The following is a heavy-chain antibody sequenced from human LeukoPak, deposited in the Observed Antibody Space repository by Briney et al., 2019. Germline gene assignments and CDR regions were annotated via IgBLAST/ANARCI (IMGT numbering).Heavy chain of an antibody. CDR2: INHSGST. J-gene: IGHJ4*02. CDR3: ARGRITIFGVVILPAPYYFDY. Sequence: SETLSLTCTVSGGSISGYYWSWIRQPPGKGLEWIGEINHSGSTNYNPSLKSRVTISVDTSKNQFSLKLSSVTAADTAVYYCARGRITIFGVVILPAPYYFDYWGQGTLVTVSS. D-gene: IGHD3-3*01. CDR1: GGSISGYY. V-gene: IGHV4-34*01.